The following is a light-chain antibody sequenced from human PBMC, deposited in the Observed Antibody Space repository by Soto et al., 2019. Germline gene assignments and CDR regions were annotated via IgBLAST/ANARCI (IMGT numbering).Light chain of an antibody. Sequence: DIQMTQSPSPLSASVGDRVSITCRAGQSINTWLAWYQQKSGKAPKLLIYDASKLESGVPSRFSGSGSGTDFTLTIYNLQPDDFATYYCQQYNAPWAVGQGTKVEIK. CDR3: QQYNAPWA. CDR1: QSINTW. V-gene: IGKV1-5*01. J-gene: IGKJ1*01. CDR2: DAS.